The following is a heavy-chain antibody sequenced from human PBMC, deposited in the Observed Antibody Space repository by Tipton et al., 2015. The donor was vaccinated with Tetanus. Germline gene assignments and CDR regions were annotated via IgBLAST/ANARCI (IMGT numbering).Heavy chain of an antibody. CDR2: SWYDGTDK. J-gene: IGHJ4*02. CDR1: GFIFSSYG. D-gene: IGHD1-26*01. Sequence: SLRLSCAASGFIFSSYGIHWVRQAPGKGLEWVAVSWYDGTDKYYADSVKGRFTISRDSSKNTLYLQMNNLRVDDTALYYCAKVIVGATSSPFDFWGPGSLVTVSS. V-gene: IGHV3-33*06. CDR3: AKVIVGATSSPFDF.